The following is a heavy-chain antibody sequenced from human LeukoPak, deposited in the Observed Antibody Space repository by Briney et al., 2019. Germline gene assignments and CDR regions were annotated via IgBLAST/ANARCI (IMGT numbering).Heavy chain of an antibody. CDR2: IWYDGSNK. J-gene: IGHJ5*02. Sequence: PGGSLRLSCAASGFTFSSYGMHWVRQAPGKGLEWVAVIWYDGSNKYYADSVKGRFTISRDNSKNTLYLQMNSLRAEDTAVYYCARGKSTVTLAGWFDPWGQGTLVTVSS. CDR1: GFTFSSYG. D-gene: IGHD4-17*01. V-gene: IGHV3-33*01. CDR3: ARGKSTVTLAGWFDP.